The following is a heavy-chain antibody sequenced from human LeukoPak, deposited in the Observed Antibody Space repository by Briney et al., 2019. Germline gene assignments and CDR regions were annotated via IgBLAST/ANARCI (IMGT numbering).Heavy chain of an antibody. CDR2: ISRSSSSI. D-gene: IGHD3-10*01. J-gene: IGHJ4*02. CDR3: ARSYNLNFDY. V-gene: IGHV3-48*04. CDR1: GFTFSNYS. Sequence: PGGSLRISCAASGFTFSNYSMNWVRQAPGKGLEWVSYISRSSSSIYYADSVKGRFTISRDSAKNTLYLQMNSLRVEDTAVYYCARSYNLNFDYWGQGILVTVSS.